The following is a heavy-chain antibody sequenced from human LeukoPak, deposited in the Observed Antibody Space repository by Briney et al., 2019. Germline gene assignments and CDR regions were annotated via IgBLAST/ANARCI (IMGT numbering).Heavy chain of an antibody. V-gene: IGHV3-48*03. J-gene: IGHJ4*02. Sequence: GGSLRLSCTASGSTFSGYEMNWVRQAPGKGPEWISYIRSSATTMYYADSVRGRFTISRDNAKNSLYLQMNSLRAEDTAVYYCVTGNHGNNRRYWGQGTLVTVSS. CDR2: IRSSATTM. D-gene: IGHD2/OR15-2a*01. CDR3: VTGNHGNNRRY. CDR1: GSTFSGYE.